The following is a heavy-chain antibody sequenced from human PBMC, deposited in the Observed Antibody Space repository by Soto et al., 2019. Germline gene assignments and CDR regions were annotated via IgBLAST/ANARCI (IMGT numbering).Heavy chain of an antibody. CDR2: MNPNSGNT. Sequence: ASVKVSCKASGYTFTSYDIQWVRQATGQGLEWMGWMNPNSGNTGYAQKFQGRVTMTRDTSISTVYMELSSLRSEDTAVYYCAREGYSSPILFDYWGQGTXVTVSS. J-gene: IGHJ4*02. CDR1: GYTFTSYD. CDR3: AREGYSSPILFDY. D-gene: IGHD6-19*01. V-gene: IGHV1-8*01.